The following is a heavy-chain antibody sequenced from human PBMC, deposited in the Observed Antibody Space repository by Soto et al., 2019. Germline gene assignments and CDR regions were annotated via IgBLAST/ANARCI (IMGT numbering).Heavy chain of an antibody. Sequence: PGGSLRLSCAASGFTFSSYAMHWVRQAPGKGLEWVAVISYDGSNKYYADSVKGRFTISRDNSKNTLYLQMNSLRAEDTAVYYCARDGGALSSYYDSSGYSRPFDYWGKGTLVSVS. D-gene: IGHD3-22*01. V-gene: IGHV3-30-3*01. CDR1: GFTFSSYA. CDR2: ISYDGSNK. CDR3: ARDGGALSSYYDSSGYSRPFDY. J-gene: IGHJ4*02.